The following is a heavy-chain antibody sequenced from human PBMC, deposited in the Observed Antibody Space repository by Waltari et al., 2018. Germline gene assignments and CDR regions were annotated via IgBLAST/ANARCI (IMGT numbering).Heavy chain of an antibody. J-gene: IGHJ2*01. Sequence: EVQLLESGGGLVQPGGSLRLSCAASGFTFSSYAMSWVRQAPGKGLEWVSASGGSGGSKDDADSVKGRFTFSGDNSKNTLYLQMNSLRAEDTAVYYCAKDPVIVVVTTFDLWGRGTLVTVSS. CDR1: GFTFSSYA. D-gene: IGHD3-22*01. CDR3: AKDPVIVVVTTFDL. V-gene: IGHV3-23*01. CDR2: SGGSGGSK.